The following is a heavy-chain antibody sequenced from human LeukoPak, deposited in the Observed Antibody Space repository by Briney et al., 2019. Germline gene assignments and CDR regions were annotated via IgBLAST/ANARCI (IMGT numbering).Heavy chain of an antibody. CDR2: INHSGST. CDR1: GGSSSGYY. Sequence: SETLSLTCAVYGGSSSGYYWSWIRQPPGKGLEWIGEINHSGSTNYNPSLKSRVTISVDTSKNQFSLKLSSVTAADTAVYYCARRPYYYDSSGYYSDDYWGQGTLVTVSS. D-gene: IGHD3-22*01. V-gene: IGHV4-34*01. CDR3: ARRPYYYDSSGYYSDDY. J-gene: IGHJ4*02.